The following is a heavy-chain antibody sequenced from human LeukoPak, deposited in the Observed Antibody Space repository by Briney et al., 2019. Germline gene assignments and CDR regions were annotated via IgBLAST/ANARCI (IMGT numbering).Heavy chain of an antibody. CDR1: GYTFTSYG. V-gene: IGHV1-18*01. D-gene: IGHD4-17*01. CDR2: ISAYNGNT. CDR3: ARDPYGDYVDY. J-gene: IGHJ4*02. Sequence: ASVKVSCKASGYTFTSYGISWVRQAPGQGLEWMGWISAYNGNTNYAQKLQGRVTITADKSTSTAYMELSSLRSEDTAVYYCARDPYGDYVDYWGQGTLVTVSS.